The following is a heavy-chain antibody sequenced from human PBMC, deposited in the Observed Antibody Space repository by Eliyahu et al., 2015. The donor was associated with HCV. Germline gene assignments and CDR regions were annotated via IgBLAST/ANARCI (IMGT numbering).Heavy chain of an antibody. CDR3: ARDGVDGYNGLDY. CDR1: GFTFSSYS. J-gene: IGHJ4*02. V-gene: IGHV3-21*01. D-gene: IGHD5-24*01. CDR2: ISSSSSYI. Sequence: EVQLVESGGGLVKPGGSLRLSCAASGFTFSSYSMNWVRQAPGKGLEWVSSISSSSSYIYYADSVKGRFTISRDNAKNSLYLQMNSLRAEDTAVYYCARDGVDGYNGLDYWGQGTLVTVSS.